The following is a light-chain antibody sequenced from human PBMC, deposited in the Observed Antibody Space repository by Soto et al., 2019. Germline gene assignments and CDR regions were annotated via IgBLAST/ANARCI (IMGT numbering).Light chain of an antibody. CDR3: LSYTSSITWV. V-gene: IGLV2-14*01. J-gene: IGLJ3*02. CDR2: EVS. Sequence: QSALTQPASVSGSPGQSITISCTGTTSDVGGYNFVSWYQQHQGKAPKLMIYEVSNRPSGVSHRFSGSKSGNTASLTISGLQAEDEADYYCLSYTSSITWVFGGGTKVTVL. CDR1: TSDVGGYNF.